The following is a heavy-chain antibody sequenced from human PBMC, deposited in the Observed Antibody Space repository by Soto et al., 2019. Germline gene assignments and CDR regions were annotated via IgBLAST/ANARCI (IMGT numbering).Heavy chain of an antibody. J-gene: IGHJ5*02. Sequence: PSETLSLTCNVSGASISSYYWSWIRQPPEKGLEWIAYIYNSGSTNYNPSLKSRVTISVDTSKNQFSLDLSSVTAADTAVYYCAHLESLGFDPWGQGTLVTVSS. CDR1: GASISSYY. V-gene: IGHV4-59*01. CDR2: IYNSGST. CDR3: AHLESLGFDP.